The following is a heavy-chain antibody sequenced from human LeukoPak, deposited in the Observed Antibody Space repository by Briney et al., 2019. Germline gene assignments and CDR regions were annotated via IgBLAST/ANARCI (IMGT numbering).Heavy chain of an antibody. J-gene: IGHJ4*02. CDR2: IRRKAYGGTT. Sequence: GGSLRLSCTASGFTFGDYAMSWVGQAPGKGREGVGFIRRKAYGGTTEYAASVKGRFTISRDDSKSIAYLQMNSLKTEDTAVYYCTGSYCSGGSCYFDYWGQGTLVTVSS. CDR1: GFTFGDYA. D-gene: IGHD2-15*01. V-gene: IGHV3-49*04. CDR3: TGSYCSGGSCYFDY.